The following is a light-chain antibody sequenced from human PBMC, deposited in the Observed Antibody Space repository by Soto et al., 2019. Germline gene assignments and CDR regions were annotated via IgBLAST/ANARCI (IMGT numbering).Light chain of an antibody. V-gene: IGKV1-5*03. CDR3: QQYNSYFFT. CDR2: RAS. J-gene: IGKJ3*01. Sequence: DIQMTQSPSTLSASVGDRVNITCRASQTIDGWLAWYQQKPGKAPKLLVSRASVLQTGVPSRFSGSGSGTEFTLTISSLQTDDFATYYCQQYNSYFFTFGPGTNVDVK. CDR1: QTIDGW.